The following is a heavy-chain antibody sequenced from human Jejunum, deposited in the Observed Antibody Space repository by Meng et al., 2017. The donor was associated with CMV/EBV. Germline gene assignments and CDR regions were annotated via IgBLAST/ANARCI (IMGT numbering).Heavy chain of an antibody. CDR2: IYRSSDYI. CDR3: ARASSGWEYYFDY. CDR1: CFTFSSYS. D-gene: IGHD6-19*01. J-gene: IGHJ4*01. V-gene: IGHV3-21*01. Sequence: ASCFTFSSYSMTWVRQSPGKGLECVSSIYRSSDYIYYADSVKGRFTISRDNANNSLYLQMNSLRAEDTAVYYCARASSGWEYYFDYWGHGTLVTVSS.